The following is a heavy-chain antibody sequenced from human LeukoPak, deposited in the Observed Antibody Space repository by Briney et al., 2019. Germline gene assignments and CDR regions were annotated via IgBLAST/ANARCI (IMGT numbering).Heavy chain of an antibody. V-gene: IGHV3-15*01. CDR2: IKSRTDGGTT. CDR1: RFAFSNYG. J-gene: IGHJ5*02. D-gene: IGHD6-13*01. CDR3: ATPGRIPEAANWFDP. Sequence: KSGGSLRLSCAVSRFAFSNYGMSWVRQAPGKGLEWVGHIKSRTDGGTTDYAAPVKGRFTISRDDSENTLYLQMNSLKTEDTAVYYCATPGRIPEAANWFDPWGQGTLVTVSS.